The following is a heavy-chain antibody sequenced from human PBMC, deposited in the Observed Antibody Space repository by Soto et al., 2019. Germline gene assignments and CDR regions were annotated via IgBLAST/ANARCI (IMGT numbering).Heavy chain of an antibody. Sequence: EVQLVESGGGLVKPGGSLRLSCAASGLTFNNAWMNWVRQAPGKGLEWVGRIKSKTDGETTDYAASVKGRFTISRDDSKNTLYLQMNSQKTEDTAVYYCTGRYWGQGTLVTVSS. CDR1: GLTFNNAW. J-gene: IGHJ4*02. CDR2: IKSKTDGETT. V-gene: IGHV3-15*07. CDR3: TGRY.